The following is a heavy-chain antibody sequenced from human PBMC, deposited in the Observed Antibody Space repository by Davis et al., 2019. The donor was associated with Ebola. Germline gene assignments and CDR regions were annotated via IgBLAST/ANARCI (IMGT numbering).Heavy chain of an antibody. CDR3: ARVTYYYDSSGSLYYFDY. V-gene: IGHV4-59*01. D-gene: IGHD3-22*01. CDR2: IYYSGST. Sequence: MPSETLSPTCTVPGGSISSYYWSWIRQPPGKGLEWIGYIYYSGSTNYNPSLKSRVTISVDTSKNQFSLKLSSVTAADTAVYYCARVTYYYDSSGSLYYFDYWGQGTLVTVSS. J-gene: IGHJ4*02. CDR1: GGSISSYY.